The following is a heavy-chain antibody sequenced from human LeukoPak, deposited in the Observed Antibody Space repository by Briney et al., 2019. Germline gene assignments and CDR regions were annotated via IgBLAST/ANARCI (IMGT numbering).Heavy chain of an antibody. J-gene: IGHJ4*02. CDR2: IIPILGIA. V-gene: IGHV1-69*04. CDR3: ARLPYGDSGY. D-gene: IGHD4-17*01. CDR1: GGXFSSYA. Sequence: ASVKVSCKASGGXFSSYAISWVRQAPGXXXXXMGRIIPILGIANYAQKFQGRVTITADKSTSTAYMELSSLRSQDTAVYYCARLPYGDSGYWGQGTLVTVSS.